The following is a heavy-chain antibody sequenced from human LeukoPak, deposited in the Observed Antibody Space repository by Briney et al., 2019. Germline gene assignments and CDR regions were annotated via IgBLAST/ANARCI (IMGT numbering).Heavy chain of an antibody. Sequence: GGSLRLSCAASGFTFSSYAMNWVRQAPGKGLQWVSVISTTSLNTYYADSVKGRFTISRDNSKNTLYLQMSSLRVDDMAVYYCGIDEGNRWVDFWGQGTLVTVSS. D-gene: IGHD1-26*01. CDR1: GFTFSSYA. J-gene: IGHJ4*02. CDR3: GIDEGNRWVDF. V-gene: IGHV3-23*01. CDR2: ISTTSLNT.